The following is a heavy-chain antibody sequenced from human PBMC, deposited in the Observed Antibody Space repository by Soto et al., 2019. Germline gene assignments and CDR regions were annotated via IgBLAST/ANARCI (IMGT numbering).Heavy chain of an antibody. CDR3: VRGRRLTGQPFGI. J-gene: IGHJ3*02. D-gene: IGHD2-21*02. CDR1: GFSFSSSW. Sequence: EVQLVESGGGLVQPGGSLRLSCAASGFSFSSSWMHWVRQAPGKGLVWVSRISFDGTATTSADAVKGRFIISRDNAKIRLFLQMHSLRADDPAVYYCVRGRRLTGQPFGIWGQ. V-gene: IGHV3-74*03. CDR2: ISFDGTAT.